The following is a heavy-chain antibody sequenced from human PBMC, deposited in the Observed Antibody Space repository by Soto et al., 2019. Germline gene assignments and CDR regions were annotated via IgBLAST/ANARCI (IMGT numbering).Heavy chain of an antibody. V-gene: IGHV4-31*02. CDR2: IYYSGST. CDR1: GGSISGGGYY. J-gene: IGHJ4*02. CDR3: ASQDSSGYYFGY. D-gene: IGHD3-22*01. Sequence: SETLSLTCTVSGGSISGGGYYWSWIRQHPGKGLEWIGYIYYSGSTYYNPSLKSRVTISVDTSKNQFSLKLSSVTAADTAVYYCASQDSSGYYFGYWGQGTLVTVSS.